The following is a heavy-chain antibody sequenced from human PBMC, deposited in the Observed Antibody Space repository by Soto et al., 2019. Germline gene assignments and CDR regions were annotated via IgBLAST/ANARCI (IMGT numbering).Heavy chain of an antibody. CDR3: ARGGGYDFRSSQAPPIDV. J-gene: IGHJ6*02. CDR1: GGSISDFY. CDR2: VYYTGST. D-gene: IGHD3-3*01. Sequence: QVQLQESGPGLVKPSETLSLSCNVSGGSISDFYWSWIRQSPGKRLEWVGYVYYTGSTNYNPALKSRVTISLDTSKNQFSLKVRSVTAADTAVYYCARGGGYDFRSSQAPPIDVWGQGTTVTVSS. V-gene: IGHV4-59*01.